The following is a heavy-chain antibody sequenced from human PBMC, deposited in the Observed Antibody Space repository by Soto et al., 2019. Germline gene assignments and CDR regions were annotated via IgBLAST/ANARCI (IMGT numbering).Heavy chain of an antibody. J-gene: IGHJ6*02. CDR3: ARDARYCSSTSCYNGAYYYYGMDV. D-gene: IGHD2-2*02. V-gene: IGHV3-23*01. Sequence: GGSLRLSCAASGFTFSTYYMAWVRQAPGKGLEWVSAISGSGGSTYYADSVKGRFTISRDNSKNTLYLQMNSLRAEDTAVYYCARDARYCSSTSCYNGAYYYYGMDVWGQGTTVTVSS. CDR1: GFTFSTYY. CDR2: ISGSGGST.